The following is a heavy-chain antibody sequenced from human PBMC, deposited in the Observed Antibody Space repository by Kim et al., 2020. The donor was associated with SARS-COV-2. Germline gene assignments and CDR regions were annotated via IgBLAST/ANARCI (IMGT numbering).Heavy chain of an antibody. CDR3: ASLPSSSSWRPQDTFDI. J-gene: IGHJ3*02. CDR1: GYSFTSYW. Sequence: GESLKISCKGSGYSFTSYWISWVRQMPGKGLEWMGRIDPSDSYTNYSPSFQGHVTISADKSISTAYLQWSSLKASDTAMYYCASLPSSSSWRPQDTFDIWGQGTMVTVSS. V-gene: IGHV5-10-1*01. D-gene: IGHD6-13*01. CDR2: IDPSDSYT.